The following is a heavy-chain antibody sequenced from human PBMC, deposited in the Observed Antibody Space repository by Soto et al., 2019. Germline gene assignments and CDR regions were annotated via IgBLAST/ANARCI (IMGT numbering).Heavy chain of an antibody. J-gene: IGHJ5*01. D-gene: IGHD3-3*01. CDR3: AKERNFWSGTAGFDS. CDR1: GFTFSMFA. CDR2: ISGSGGST. V-gene: IGHV3-23*01. Sequence: PGGSLRLSCVGSGFTFSMFAMSWVRQAPGKGLEWISSISGSGGSTYYADSVKGRFTVSRDNSKTTVFLQMNSLRTEDTAVSFCAKERNFWSGTAGFDSWVQGSPVTVSS.